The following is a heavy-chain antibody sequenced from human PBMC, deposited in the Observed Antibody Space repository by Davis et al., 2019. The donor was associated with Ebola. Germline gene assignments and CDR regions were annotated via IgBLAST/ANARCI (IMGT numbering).Heavy chain of an antibody. J-gene: IGHJ6*02. CDR1: GFTFNSYA. CDR2: ISGRDSTT. D-gene: IGHD3-22*01. V-gene: IGHV3-23*01. CDR3: AKDSREYYDSSPSGSDYGMDV. Sequence: GESLKISCAASGFTFNSYAMSWVRQAPGKGLEWVSAISGRDSTTYSGDSVKGRFTLSRDNSKNTLFLQMNSLRAEDTAVYYCAKDSREYYDSSPSGSDYGMDVWGQGTTVTVSS.